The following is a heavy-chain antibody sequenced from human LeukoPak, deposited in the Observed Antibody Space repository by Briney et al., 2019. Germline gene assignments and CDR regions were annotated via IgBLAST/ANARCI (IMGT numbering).Heavy chain of an antibody. CDR1: GGSISSSSYY. V-gene: IGHV4-39*01. J-gene: IGHJ3*02. CDR2: SYYSGST. CDR3: ARVGVVVVADAFDI. Sequence: SETLSLTCTVSGGSISSSSYYWGWLRQPPGTGLEWLGSSYYSGSTSYNPSLKSRVTISVDTSKNQFSLKLSSVPAADTAVYYCARVGVVVVADAFDIWGQGTMVTVSS. D-gene: IGHD2-15*01.